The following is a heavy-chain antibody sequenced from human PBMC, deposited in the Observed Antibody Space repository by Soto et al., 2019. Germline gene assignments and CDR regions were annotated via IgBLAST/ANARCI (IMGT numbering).Heavy chain of an antibody. Sequence: QVQLVQSGAEVKKPGSSVKVSCKASGGTFRSYAISWVRQAPGQGLEWMGGIIPVFGTANYAQKFQGRVTIIADESTRTAYMELSSLRSADTAVYYCARARIAVAGSAVAGSDYYYYGMDVWGQGTTVTVSS. V-gene: IGHV1-69*01. J-gene: IGHJ6*02. CDR2: IIPVFGTA. CDR1: GGTFRSYA. CDR3: ARARIAVAGSAVAGSDYYYYGMDV. D-gene: IGHD6-19*01.